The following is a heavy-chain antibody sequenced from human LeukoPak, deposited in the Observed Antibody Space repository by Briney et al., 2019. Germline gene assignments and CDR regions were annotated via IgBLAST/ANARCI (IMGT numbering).Heavy chain of an antibody. CDR2: INHSGST. Sequence: SETLSLTCAVYGGSFSGYSWRWIRQPPGKGLEWIGEINHSGSTNYNPSLKSRVTISVDTSKNQFSLKLSSVTAADTAVYYCARGLVGATYDAFDIWGQGTMATVSS. CDR3: ARGLVGATYDAFDI. CDR1: GGSFSGYS. J-gene: IGHJ3*02. D-gene: IGHD1-26*01. V-gene: IGHV4-34*01.